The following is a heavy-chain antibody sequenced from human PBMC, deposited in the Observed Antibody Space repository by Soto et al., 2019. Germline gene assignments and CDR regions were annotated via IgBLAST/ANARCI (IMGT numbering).Heavy chain of an antibody. D-gene: IGHD3-22*01. CDR2: IYYSGST. J-gene: IGHJ4*02. Sequence: SETLSLTCTVSGGSISSYYWSWIRQPPGRGLEWIGYIYYSGSTNYNPSLKSRVTISVDTSKNQFSLKLTSVTAADTAVYYCAGRRPYYFDSSHYVEDDWGQGILVTVAS. CDR3: AGRRPYYFDSSHYVEDD. CDR1: GGSISSYY. V-gene: IGHV4-59*12.